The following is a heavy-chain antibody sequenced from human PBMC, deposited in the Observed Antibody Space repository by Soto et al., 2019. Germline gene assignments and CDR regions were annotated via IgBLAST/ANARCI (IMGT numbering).Heavy chain of an antibody. J-gene: IGHJ5*02. D-gene: IGHD2-15*01. CDR3: ARAERIYCSGGSCYPSWLDP. Sequence: GASVKVSCKASGYTFASYDINWVRQATGQGLEWMGWMNPNSGNTGYAQKFQGRVTMTRNTSISTAYMELSSLRSEDTAVYYCARAERIYCSGGSCYPSWLDPWGQGTLVTVSS. CDR1: GYTFASYD. CDR2: MNPNSGNT. V-gene: IGHV1-8*01.